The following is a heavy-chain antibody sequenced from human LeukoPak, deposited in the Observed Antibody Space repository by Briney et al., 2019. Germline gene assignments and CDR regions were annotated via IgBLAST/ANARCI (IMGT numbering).Heavy chain of an antibody. J-gene: IGHJ4*02. CDR3: AKFFRRVATLWEYYDC. D-gene: IGHD5-12*01. V-gene: IGHV3-23*01. CDR2: ISGSGGHT. CDR1: RFAFQTYA. Sequence: GGSLRLSCATSRFAFQTYALSWVRQAPGKGLEWVSTISGSGGHTYHADSVKGRFTISRDNSRDTLYLQMNSLRAEDTAVYYCAKFFRRVATLWEYYDCWGQGTLVTVSS.